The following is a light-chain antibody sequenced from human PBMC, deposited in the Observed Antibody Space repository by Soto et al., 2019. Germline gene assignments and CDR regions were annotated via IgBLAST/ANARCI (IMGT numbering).Light chain of an antibody. Sequence: QSVLTQPASVSGSPRQSITISCTGASSDVGSYTYVSWYQQHPGKAPKLMIYEVNNRPSGVSNRFSGSKSGNTASLTISGLQAEDEADYYCSSYTSSSTLDDFGTGTKVTVL. CDR1: SSDVGSYTY. V-gene: IGLV2-14*01. CDR2: EVN. CDR3: SSYTSSSTLDD. J-gene: IGLJ1*01.